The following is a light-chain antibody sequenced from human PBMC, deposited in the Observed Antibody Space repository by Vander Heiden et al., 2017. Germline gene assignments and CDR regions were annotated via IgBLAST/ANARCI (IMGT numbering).Light chain of an antibody. Sequence: YVLTQPPSVPVAPGQTARFTCGGNNMGGKSVHGYEQKPGQAPVLVVYDDSARHSGIPERFSGSNSGNTATLTISRVEAGDEADYYCQVWDSSSDNVVFGGGTKLTVL. CDR3: QVWDSSSDNVV. J-gene: IGLJ2*01. CDR2: DDS. CDR1: NMGGKS. V-gene: IGLV3-21*02.